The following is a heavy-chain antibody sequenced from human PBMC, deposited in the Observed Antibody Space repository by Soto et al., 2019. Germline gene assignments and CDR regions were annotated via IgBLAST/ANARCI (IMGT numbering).Heavy chain of an antibody. CDR2: IIPIFGTA. D-gene: IGHD3-10*01. V-gene: IGHV1-69*01. CDR1: GGTFSSYA. Sequence: QVQLVQSGAEVKKPGSSVKVSCKASGGTFSSYAISWVRQAPGQGLEWMGGIIPIFGTANYAQKFQGRVTITADESTSTAYMELSRLRSEDTAVYYCARDGSMVRGVKSYYYYGMDVWGQGTTVTVSS. J-gene: IGHJ6*02. CDR3: ARDGSMVRGVKSYYYYGMDV.